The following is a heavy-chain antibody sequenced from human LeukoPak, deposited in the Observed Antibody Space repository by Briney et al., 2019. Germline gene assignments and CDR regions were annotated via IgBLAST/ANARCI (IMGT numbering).Heavy chain of an antibody. Sequence: GGSLRLSCAASGFTFSSYWMHWVRQAPGKGLVWVSRINSDGSSTRYADSVKGRFTISRDNTKNTLYLQMNSLRAEDTAVYYCAKVWGSGHDYFDYWGQGILVTVSS. D-gene: IGHD7-27*01. V-gene: IGHV3-74*01. CDR3: AKVWGSGHDYFDY. J-gene: IGHJ4*02. CDR1: GFTFSSYW. CDR2: INSDGSST.